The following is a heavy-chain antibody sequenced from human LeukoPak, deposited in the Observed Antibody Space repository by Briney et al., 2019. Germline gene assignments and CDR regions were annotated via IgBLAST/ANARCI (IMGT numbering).Heavy chain of an antibody. CDR3: ARGGEVRALAPSDYYSYQMDF. CDR2: ISPYTYKT. Sequence: ATVKVSCKASGYPFIRYGITGVRQAPGQGLECMGWISPYTYKTNYAQSLQGRVTMTTDTSTSTAYMEVRSLRSDDTAGYHCARGGEVRALAPSDYYSYQMDFWLEGTTVTVFS. CDR1: GYPFIRYG. D-gene: IGHD3-16*01. J-gene: IGHJ6*03. V-gene: IGHV1-18*01.